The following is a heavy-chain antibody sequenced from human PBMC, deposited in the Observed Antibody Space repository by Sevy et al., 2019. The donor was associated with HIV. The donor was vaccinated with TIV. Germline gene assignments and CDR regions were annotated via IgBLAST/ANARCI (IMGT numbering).Heavy chain of an antibody. J-gene: IGHJ4*02. CDR3: ARAIGTTVVTPVDY. CDR2: MNPNSGDT. D-gene: IGHD3-10*01. Sequence: GESLKISCKASGYTFTRYEINWVRQATGQGLEWMGWMNPNSGDTGSVRKFQGRVTMTRNTSISTAYMELRSLRSDDTAVYYCARAIGTTVVTPVDYWGQGTLVTVSS. CDR1: GYTFTRYE. V-gene: IGHV1-8*01.